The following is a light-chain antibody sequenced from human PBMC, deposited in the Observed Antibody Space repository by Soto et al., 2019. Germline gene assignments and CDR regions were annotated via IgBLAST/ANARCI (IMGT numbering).Light chain of an antibody. CDR3: QQSYSTPRT. V-gene: IGKV1-39*01. CDR1: QSISGY. CDR2: AAT. Sequence: DIQMTQSPSSLSAFVGDRVTITCRTSQSISGYVNWYQQKPGKAPNLLIYAATSLQSGVPSRFSGSGSGTRFTLTITSLQPDDFATYYCQQSYSTPRTFGQGTKVDIK. J-gene: IGKJ1*01.